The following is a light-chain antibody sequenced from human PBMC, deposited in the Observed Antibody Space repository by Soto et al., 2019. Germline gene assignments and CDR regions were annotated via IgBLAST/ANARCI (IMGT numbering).Light chain of an antibody. J-gene: IGLJ1*01. CDR2: GNS. Sequence: QAVVTQPPSVSGAPGQRVTISCTGSSSNIGAGYDVHWYQQVPGTAPKLLIFGNSNRPSGVPDRFSGSKSGTSASLAITGLQAEDEADYYCQSYDSSLRVFGTGTKLTVL. CDR1: SSNIGAGYD. CDR3: QSYDSSLRV. V-gene: IGLV1-40*01.